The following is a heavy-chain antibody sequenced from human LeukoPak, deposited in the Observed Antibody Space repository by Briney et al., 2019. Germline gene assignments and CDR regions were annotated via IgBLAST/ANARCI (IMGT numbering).Heavy chain of an antibody. CDR1: GGSISSLY. CDR3: TRLLKYSGSYYCDY. D-gene: IGHD1-26*01. Sequence: SETLSLTCSVSGGSISSLYWSWIRQPLGNGLMWIGDIYYTGSTNYNPSLKSRVTMFVDTSKNQFSLKLSSVTGADTAVYYCTRLLKYSGSYYCDYWGQGSLVTVSS. J-gene: IGHJ4*02. V-gene: IGHV4-59*08. CDR2: IYYTGST.